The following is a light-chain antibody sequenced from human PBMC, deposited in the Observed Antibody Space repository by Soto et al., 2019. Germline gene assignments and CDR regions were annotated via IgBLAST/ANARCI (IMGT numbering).Light chain of an antibody. Sequence: QPVLTQPPSVSGAPGQRGTISCTGSSSNIGAGYDVHWYQQLPGTAPKLLIYGNSNRPSGVPDRFSGSKSGTSASLAFTGLQAENGADYYCQSYDSSLSGWVFGGGTQLPVL. CDR3: QSYDSSLSGWV. CDR2: GNS. CDR1: SSNIGAGYD. V-gene: IGLV1-40*01. J-gene: IGLJ3*02.